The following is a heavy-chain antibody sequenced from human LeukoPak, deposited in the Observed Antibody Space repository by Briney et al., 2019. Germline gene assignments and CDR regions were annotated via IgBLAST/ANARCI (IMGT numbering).Heavy chain of an antibody. CDR2: ISAYNGNT. J-gene: IGHJ4*02. V-gene: IGHV1-18*01. CDR1: GYTFTSYG. Sequence: ASVKVSCKASGYTFTSYGISWVRQAPGQGLEWTGWISAYNGNTNYAQKLQGRVTMTTDTSTSTAYMELRSLRSDDTAVYYCARDPPKIAVAGSFDYWGQGTLVTVSS. CDR3: ARDPPKIAVAGSFDY. D-gene: IGHD6-19*01.